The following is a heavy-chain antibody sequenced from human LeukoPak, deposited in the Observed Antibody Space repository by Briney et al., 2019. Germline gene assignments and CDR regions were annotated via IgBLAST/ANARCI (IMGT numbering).Heavy chain of an antibody. D-gene: IGHD2-15*01. V-gene: IGHV4-31*03. J-gene: IGHJ4*02. CDR3: AREGPYCSGGSCYIDY. CDR2: IYYSGST. Sequence: SQTLSLTCTVSGGSISSGGYYWSWIRQHPGKGLEWIGYIYYSGSTYYNPSPKSRVTISVDTSKNQFSLKLSSVTAADTAVYYCAREGPYCSGGSCYIDYWGQGTLVTVSS. CDR1: GGSISSGGYY.